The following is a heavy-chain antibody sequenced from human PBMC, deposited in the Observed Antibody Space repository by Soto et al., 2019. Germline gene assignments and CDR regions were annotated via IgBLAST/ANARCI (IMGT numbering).Heavy chain of an antibody. V-gene: IGHV1-18*04. CDR1: GYTFISNG. D-gene: IGHD5-12*01. Sequence: ASVKVSCKASGYTFISNGISWVRQAPGQGFEWMGWISADKGNTNYAQKLQGRVSMTRDTSTSTVYMELRSLRSEDTAVYFCARDRARGFDIWGQGTMVTGSS. CDR3: ARDRARGFDI. J-gene: IGHJ3*02. CDR2: ISADKGNT.